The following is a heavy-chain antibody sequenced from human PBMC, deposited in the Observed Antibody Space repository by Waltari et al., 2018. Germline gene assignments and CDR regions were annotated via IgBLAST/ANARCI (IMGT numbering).Heavy chain of an antibody. CDR3: ARYRGSSRGRSAFDI. V-gene: IGHV1-8*03. CDR1: GYTFTSYD. Sequence: QVQLVQSGAEVKKPGASVKVSCKASGYTFTSYDINWVRQATGHGLEWMGWMNPNSGNTGYAQKFQGRVTITRTTTISTAYMELSSLRSEDTAVYYCARYRGSSRGRSAFDIWGQGTMVTVSS. D-gene: IGHD6-13*01. CDR2: MNPNSGNT. J-gene: IGHJ3*02.